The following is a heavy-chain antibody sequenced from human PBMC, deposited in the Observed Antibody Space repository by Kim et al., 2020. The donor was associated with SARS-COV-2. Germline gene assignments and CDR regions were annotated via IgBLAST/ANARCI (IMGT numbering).Heavy chain of an antibody. J-gene: IGHJ3*01. CDR1: GFTFNNYA. D-gene: IGHD3-10*01. Sequence: GGSLRLSCGASGFTFNNYAMHWVRQAPGKGLEWVAVISYDGSVKYYADSVKGQFTVSRDSSHNTLYLQMRSLRPEDTAVYYCAKSSAVFRFGLGLSAFD. CDR2: ISYDGSVK. V-gene: IGHV3-30*18. CDR3: AKSSAVFRFGLGLSAFD.